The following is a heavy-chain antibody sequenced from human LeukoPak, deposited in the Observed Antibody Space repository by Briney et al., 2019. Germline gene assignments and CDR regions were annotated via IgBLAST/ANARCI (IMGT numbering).Heavy chain of an antibody. D-gene: IGHD1-7*01. CDR3: AKDYNWSYRTSYFDY. CDR2: IWYDGSNK. V-gene: IGHV3-33*06. J-gene: IGHJ4*02. Sequence: GGSLRLSCAASGFTFSSYGMHWVRQAPGKGLEWVAVIWYDGSNKYYADSVKGRFTISRDNSKNTLYLQMNSLRAEDTAVYYCAKDYNWSYRTSYFDYWGQGTLVTVSS. CDR1: GFTFSSYG.